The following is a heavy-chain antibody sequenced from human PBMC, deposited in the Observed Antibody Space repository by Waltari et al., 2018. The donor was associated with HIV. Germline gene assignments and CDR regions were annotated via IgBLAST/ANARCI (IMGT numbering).Heavy chain of an antibody. CDR2: SYPSGST. Sequence: QVQLQESGPGLVKPSGTLSLTCAVSGGSISSSNWWSWVRQPPGKGLEWIGESYPSGSTNYNPSLNSRVTISVDKSKNQFSLKLSSVTAADTAVYYCARRKYDGSGYHDAVDIWGQGTMVTVSS. CDR1: GGSISSSNW. D-gene: IGHD3-22*01. CDR3: ARRKYDGSGYHDAVDI. J-gene: IGHJ3*02. V-gene: IGHV4-4*02.